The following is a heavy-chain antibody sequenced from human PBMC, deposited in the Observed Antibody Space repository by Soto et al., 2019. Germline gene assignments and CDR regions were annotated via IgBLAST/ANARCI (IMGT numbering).Heavy chain of an antibody. CDR1: GFSFSHYA. D-gene: IGHD3-10*01. CDR2: ISYDGENQ. J-gene: IGHJ5*02. CDR3: VSPHSESSNAFDL. V-gene: IGHV3-30*04. Sequence: LRLSCAASGFSFSHYAMHWVRQPPGKGLEWVALISYDGENQYFTDSVRGRFTISRDNSKTAVYLEMNDLRLDDTATYYCVSPHSESSNAFDLWGQGTLVTVSS.